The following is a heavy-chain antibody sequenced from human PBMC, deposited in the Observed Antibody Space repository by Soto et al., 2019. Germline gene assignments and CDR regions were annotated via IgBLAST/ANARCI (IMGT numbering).Heavy chain of an antibody. CDR2: ISSNSDTI. CDR3: AKDMKWGGMTTIHYFDS. D-gene: IGHD4-17*01. V-gene: IGHV3-9*01. Sequence: PGXSLRLSGAASGLTFSRHSIHWVVQAPGKGLEWVSGISSNSDTIDYADSVKGRFTISRDNAKNSLFLQMNSLRPEDKALYYCAKDMKWGGMTTIHYFDSWGQGTLVTVSS. J-gene: IGHJ4*02. CDR1: GLTFSRHS.